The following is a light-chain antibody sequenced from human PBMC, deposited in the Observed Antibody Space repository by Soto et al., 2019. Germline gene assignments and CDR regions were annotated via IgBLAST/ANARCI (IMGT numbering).Light chain of an antibody. Sequence: QSVLTQPPSVSGAPGQRVTISCTGSSSNIGAGYDVHWYQQHPGKAPKLVIYKVTNRPSGVSNRFSGSRSGNTASLTISGLQAEDEADYYCCSYTGSSNYVFGTGTKLTVL. CDR3: CSYTGSSNYV. CDR2: KVT. J-gene: IGLJ1*01. V-gene: IGLV1-40*01. CDR1: SSNIGAGYD.